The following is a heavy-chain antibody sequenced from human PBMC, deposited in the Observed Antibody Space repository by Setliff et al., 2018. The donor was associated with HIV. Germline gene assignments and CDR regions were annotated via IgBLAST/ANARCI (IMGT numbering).Heavy chain of an antibody. CDR2: ISGSTRNK. CDR3: ARDRQIAAAGRSNYYYGMDV. V-gene: IGHV3-48*04. D-gene: IGHD6-13*01. CDR1: GFSFSSSE. J-gene: IGHJ6*02. Sequence: GGSLRLSCAASGFSFSSSEMNWVRQAPGKGLEWVSYISGSTRNKYYADSVKGRFTISRDNAKNSLYLQMNNLRADDTAVYYCARDRQIAAAGRSNYYYGMDVWGQGTAVTVSS.